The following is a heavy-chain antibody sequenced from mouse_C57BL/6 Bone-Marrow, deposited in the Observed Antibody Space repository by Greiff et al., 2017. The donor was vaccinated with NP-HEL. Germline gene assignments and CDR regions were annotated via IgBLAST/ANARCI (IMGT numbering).Heavy chain of an antibody. J-gene: IGHJ3*01. V-gene: IGHV3-6*01. CDR2: ISYDGSN. CDR1: GYSITSGYY. Sequence: DVQLVESGPGLVKPSQSLSLTCSVTGYSITSGYYWNWIRQFPGNKLEWMGYISYDGSNNYNPSLKNRISITRDTSKNQFFLKLNSVTTEDTATYYCATYYGTTWFAYWGQGTLVTVSA. D-gene: IGHD2-10*01. CDR3: ATYYGTTWFAY.